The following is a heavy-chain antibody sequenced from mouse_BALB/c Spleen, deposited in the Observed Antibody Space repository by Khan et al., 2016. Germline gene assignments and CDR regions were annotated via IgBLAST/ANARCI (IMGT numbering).Heavy chain of an antibody. Sequence: EVELVESGGGLVKPGGSLKLSCAASGFTFSSYAMSWVRQSPEKRLEWVAEISSGGSYTYYPDTVTGRFTISSDNAKNTLYLEMSSLRSEDTAMYYCARAYSPYWGQGTLVTVSA. CDR1: GFTFSSYA. D-gene: IGHD2-12*01. CDR3: ARAYSPY. V-gene: IGHV5-9-4*01. CDR2: ISSGGSYT. J-gene: IGHJ3*01.